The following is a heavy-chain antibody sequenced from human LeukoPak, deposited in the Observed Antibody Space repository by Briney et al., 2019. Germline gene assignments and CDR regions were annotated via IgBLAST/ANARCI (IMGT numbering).Heavy chain of an antibody. V-gene: IGHV3-48*04. J-gene: IGHJ3*02. Sequence: GGSLRLSCAASGFTFSSYTMNWVRQAPGKGLEWVSYISSSSSTIYYADSVKGRFTISRDNAKNSLYLQMNSLRAEDTAVYYCARVHDYGDYPDAFDIWGQGTMVTVSS. CDR2: ISSSSSTI. CDR3: ARVHDYGDYPDAFDI. CDR1: GFTFSSYT. D-gene: IGHD4-17*01.